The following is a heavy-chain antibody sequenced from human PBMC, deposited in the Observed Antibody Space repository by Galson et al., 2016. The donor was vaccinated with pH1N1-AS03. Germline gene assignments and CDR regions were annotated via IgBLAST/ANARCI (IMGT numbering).Heavy chain of an antibody. V-gene: IGHV3-23*01. D-gene: IGHD3-10*01. CDR3: ARQRAVRAFDY. CDR2: VNDSGGRT. Sequence: SLRLSCAASGFTFSRSAMSWVRQVPGKGLEWVSSVNDSGGRTSYANSVKGRFTVSRDNSKNTLSLEMNSLKASDTAMYYCARQRAVRAFDYWGQGTPVTVSS. CDR1: GFTFSRSA. J-gene: IGHJ4*02.